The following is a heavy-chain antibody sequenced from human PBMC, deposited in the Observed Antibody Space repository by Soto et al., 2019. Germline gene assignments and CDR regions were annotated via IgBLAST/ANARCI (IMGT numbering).Heavy chain of an antibody. J-gene: IGHJ4*02. CDR2: IKDSGDST. CDR3: VKRGASYTSCWYAN. V-gene: IGHV3-23*01. Sequence: DVELLESGGGLVQPGGSLTLSCAASGFSFSNYAMHWVRQAPGKGLEWVSTIKDSGDSTYYLDSVRGRFTISRDYSKKTLYIQMTSLRAEDTALYHCVKRGASYTSCWYANWGQGILVTVSS. CDR1: GFSFSNYA. D-gene: IGHD6-13*01.